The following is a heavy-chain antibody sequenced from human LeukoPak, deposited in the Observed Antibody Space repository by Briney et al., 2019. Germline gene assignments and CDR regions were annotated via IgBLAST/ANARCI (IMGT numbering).Heavy chain of an antibody. Sequence: GGSLRLSCAASGFTFSDYTMQWVRQAPGKGLEWVALLPPDGSYQFYADSLKGRITISRDNFKNALYLQMNSLRLEDTAVYYCARGLHDRSWYGAHWGQGTLLSVSS. V-gene: IGHV3-30*04. CDR3: ARGLHDRSWYGAH. J-gene: IGHJ4*02. CDR2: LPPDGSYQ. D-gene: IGHD6-13*01. CDR1: GFTFSDYT.